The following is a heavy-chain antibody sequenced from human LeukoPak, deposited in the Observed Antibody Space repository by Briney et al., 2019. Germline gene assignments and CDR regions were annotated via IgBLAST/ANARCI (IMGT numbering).Heavy chain of an antibody. CDR2: IDPSRGST. V-gene: IGHV1-46*01. J-gene: IGHJ4*02. CDR3: ARNVGSGLDY. Sequence: ASVKIFCKASGYGFTTYYIHWVRQAPGQGVDWMGFIDPSRGSTSYARKFQGRVTMTRDVSTSTVYMDLSGLTSEDTAIYYCARNVGSGLDYWGQGTLVTVSS. D-gene: IGHD1-1*01. CDR1: GYGFTTYY.